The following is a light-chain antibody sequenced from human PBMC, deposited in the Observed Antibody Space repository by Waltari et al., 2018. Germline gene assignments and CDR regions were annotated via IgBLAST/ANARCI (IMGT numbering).Light chain of an antibody. CDR1: NHGIGSYNL. V-gene: IGLV2-23*02. CDR2: ELN. CDR3: CSYAGTPRVV. J-gene: IGLJ2*01. Sequence: SALTQPASVSGSPGQSITILCTGTNHGIGSYNLVSWYQQHPGKAPQVIIFELNKRPSGVSNRFSGSKSGNTASLTVSGLHPEDEADYYCCSYAGTPRVVFGGGTKLTVL.